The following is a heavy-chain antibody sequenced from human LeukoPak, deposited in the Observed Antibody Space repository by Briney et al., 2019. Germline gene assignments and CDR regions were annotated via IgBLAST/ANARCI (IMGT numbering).Heavy chain of an antibody. V-gene: IGHV1-69*13. CDR3: ARERITMVRGVITLYYYYGMDV. J-gene: IGHJ6*02. CDR1: GGTFSSYA. CDR2: IIPIFGTA. Sequence: GASVKVSCKASGGTFSSYAISWVRQAPGQGLEWMGGIIPIFGTANYAQKFQGRVTITADESTSTAYMELSSLRSEDTAVYYCARERITMVRGVITLYYYYGMDVWGQGTTVTVSS. D-gene: IGHD3-10*01.